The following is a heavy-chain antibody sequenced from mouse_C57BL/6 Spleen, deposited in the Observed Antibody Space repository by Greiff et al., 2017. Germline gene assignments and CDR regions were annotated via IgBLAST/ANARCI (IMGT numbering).Heavy chain of an antibody. D-gene: IGHD2-4*01. Sequence: EVKLVESGGDLVKPGGSLKLSCAASGFTFSSYGMSWVRQTPDKRLEWVATISSGGSYTYYPDSVKGRFTISRDNAKNTLYLHMSSLKSEDTAMYYCARLSDYDGYYFDYWGQGTTLTVSS. V-gene: IGHV5-6*02. CDR3: ARLSDYDGYYFDY. CDR2: ISSGGSYT. J-gene: IGHJ2*01. CDR1: GFTFSSYG.